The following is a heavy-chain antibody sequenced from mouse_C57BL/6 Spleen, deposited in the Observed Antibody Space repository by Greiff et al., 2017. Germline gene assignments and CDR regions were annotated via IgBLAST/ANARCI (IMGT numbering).Heavy chain of an antibody. CDR1: GFTFSSYA. Sequence: EVKLVESGGGLVKPGGSLKLSCAASGFTFSSYAMSWVRQTPEKRLEWVATISDGGSYTYYPDNVKGRFTISRDNAKNNLYLQMSHLKSEDTAMYYCARKVYYYGSYWYFDVWGTGTTVTVSS. CDR3: ARKVYYYGSYWYFDV. CDR2: ISDGGSYT. V-gene: IGHV5-4*03. J-gene: IGHJ1*03. D-gene: IGHD1-1*01.